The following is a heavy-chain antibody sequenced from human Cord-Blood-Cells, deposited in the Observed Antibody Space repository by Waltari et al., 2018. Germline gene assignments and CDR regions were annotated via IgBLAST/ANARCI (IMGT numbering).Heavy chain of an antibody. CDR1: GYTFTSYD. CDR3: AREPIAAADY. CDR2: MNPNRGNT. D-gene: IGHD6-25*01. J-gene: IGHJ4*02. V-gene: IGHV1-8*01. Sequence: QVQLVQYGAEVKKPGASVKVSCKASGYTFTSYDINWVGQATGQGLGWMGWMNPNRGNTGYSQKFQGRVTRTKNTSISTAYMRLSSLGSEDTAVYYWAREPIAAADYWGQRTLVTVSS.